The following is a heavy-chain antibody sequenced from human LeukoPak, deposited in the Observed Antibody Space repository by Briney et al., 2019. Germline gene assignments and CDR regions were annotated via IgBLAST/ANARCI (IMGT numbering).Heavy chain of an antibody. D-gene: IGHD3-10*01. J-gene: IGHJ5*02. V-gene: IGHV4-59*12. CDR3: ARDSGTTGEVKFDP. CDR1: GGSISNYY. CDR2: IYYIGST. Sequence: SETLSLTCTVSGGSISNYYWSWIRQPPGKELEWIGYIYYIGSTNYNPSLKSRVIMSVDTSKNHLSLKLTSVTAADTAVYYCARDSGTTGEVKFDPWGQGILVTVFS.